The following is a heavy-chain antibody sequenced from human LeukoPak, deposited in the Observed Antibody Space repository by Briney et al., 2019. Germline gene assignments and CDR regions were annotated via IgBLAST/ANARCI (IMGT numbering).Heavy chain of an antibody. J-gene: IGHJ4*02. CDR2: ITGSGGTT. Sequence: PGGSLRLSRAASGFTFNSYAMSWVRQAPGKGLEWVSAITGSGGTTYYADSVKGRFTVSRDNSKNTLYLLMNSLRAEDTAVYHCAKDSGAYCSGGSCYRGYFHNWGQGTLVTVSS. CDR1: GFTFNSYA. CDR3: AKDSGAYCSGGSCYRGYFHN. D-gene: IGHD2-15*01. V-gene: IGHV3-23*01.